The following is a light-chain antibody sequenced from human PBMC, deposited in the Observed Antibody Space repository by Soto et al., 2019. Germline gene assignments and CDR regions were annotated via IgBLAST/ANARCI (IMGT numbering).Light chain of an antibody. Sequence: QSALTQPASVSGSPGQSITISCTGTSSDVGGYNYVSWYQQHPGKAPKLLIYEVSNRPSGVSNRFSGSKSGNTASLTISGLQVEAEADYYCSSYTSSSTRVFGTGTKLPVL. V-gene: IGLV2-14*01. J-gene: IGLJ1*01. CDR1: SSDVGGYNY. CDR2: EVS. CDR3: SSYTSSSTRV.